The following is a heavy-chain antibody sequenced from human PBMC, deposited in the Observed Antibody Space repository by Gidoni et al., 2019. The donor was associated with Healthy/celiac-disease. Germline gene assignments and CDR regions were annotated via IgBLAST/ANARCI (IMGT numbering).Heavy chain of an antibody. V-gene: IGHV3-9*01. D-gene: IGHD6-13*01. CDR1: GFTFDDYA. CDR2: ISWNSGSI. CDR3: AKPRAAAGPDAEYFQH. Sequence: EVQLVESGGGLVQPGRSLRLSCAAPGFTFDDYAMHWVRQAPGKGLEWVSGISWNSGSIGYADSVKGRFTISRDNAKNSLYLQMNSLRAEDTALYYCAKPRAAAGPDAEYFQHWGQGTLVTVSS. J-gene: IGHJ1*01.